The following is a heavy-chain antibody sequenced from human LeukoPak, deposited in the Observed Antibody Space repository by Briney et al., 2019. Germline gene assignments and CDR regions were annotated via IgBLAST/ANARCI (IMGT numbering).Heavy chain of an antibody. J-gene: IGHJ5*02. CDR3: ARAPSYYYGSRFDP. D-gene: IGHD3-10*01. CDR2: INHSGST. CDR1: GGSFSGYY. V-gene: IGHV4-34*01. Sequence: SETLSLTCAVYGGSFSGYYWSWIRQPPGEGLEWIGEINHSGSTNYNPSLKSRVTISVDTSKNQFSLKLSSVTAADTAVYYCARAPSYYYGSRFDPWGQGTLVTVSS.